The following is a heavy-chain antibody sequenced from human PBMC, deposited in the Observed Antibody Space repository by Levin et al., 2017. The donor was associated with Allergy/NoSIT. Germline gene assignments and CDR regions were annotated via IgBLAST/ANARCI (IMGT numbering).Heavy chain of an antibody. CDR3: ARDNNWASDY. CDR1: GFTFINHW. CDR2: IDRDGSDI. Sequence: LSLTCATSGFTFINHWMHWVRQAPGKGLEWVANIDRDGSDIHYVDSVKGRFTISRDNAKNSLHLQMNSLRAEDTAVYYCARDNNWASDYWGQGTLVTVSS. D-gene: IGHD1-20*01. J-gene: IGHJ4*02. V-gene: IGHV3-7*01.